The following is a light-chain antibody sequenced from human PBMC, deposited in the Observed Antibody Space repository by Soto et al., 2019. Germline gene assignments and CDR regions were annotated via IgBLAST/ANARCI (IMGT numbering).Light chain of an antibody. Sequence: DIQMTQSPSTLSASVGDRVTITCRASQSISSWLAWYQQKPGKAPKLLIYKASTLESGVPSRFSGSGSGTEFTLTISSLQPDDFATYYCQQYISYSAITFGQGTKLQIK. V-gene: IGKV1-5*03. CDR2: KAS. CDR1: QSISSW. CDR3: QQYISYSAIT. J-gene: IGKJ2*01.